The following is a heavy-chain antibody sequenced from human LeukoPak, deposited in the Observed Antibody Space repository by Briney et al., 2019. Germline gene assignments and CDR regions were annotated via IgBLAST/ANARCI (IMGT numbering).Heavy chain of an antibody. D-gene: IGHD2-21*02. CDR3: ARGDSGPIDY. V-gene: IGHV1-2*02. CDR1: GYTFTDYY. CDR2: INPNSGGT. J-gene: IGHJ4*02. Sequence: ASVKVPCKASGYTFTDYYMHWVRQAPGQGLAWMGWINPNSGGTNYAQKFQGRVTMTRDTSISTACMELSRLRSDDTAVYYCARGDSGPIDYWGQGTLVTVSS.